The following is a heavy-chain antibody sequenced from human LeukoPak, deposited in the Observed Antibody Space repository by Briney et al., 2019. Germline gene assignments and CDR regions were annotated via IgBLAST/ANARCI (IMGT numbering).Heavy chain of an antibody. CDR2: INPNSGGT. Sequence: ASVKVSCKASGYTFTGYYMHWVRQAPGQGLEWMGRINPNSGGTNYAQKFQGRVTMTRDTSISTAYMELSRPRSDDTAVYYCASISVVVAATYYFDYWGQGTLVTVSS. J-gene: IGHJ4*02. D-gene: IGHD2-15*01. V-gene: IGHV1-2*06. CDR1: GYTFTGYY. CDR3: ASISVVVAATYYFDY.